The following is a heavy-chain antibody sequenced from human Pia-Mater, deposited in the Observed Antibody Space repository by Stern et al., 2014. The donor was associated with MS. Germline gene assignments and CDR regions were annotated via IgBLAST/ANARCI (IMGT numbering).Heavy chain of an antibody. CDR1: GFKFSIYW. CDR3: ARQTTAWASDV. J-gene: IGHJ4*02. D-gene: IGHD1-14*01. V-gene: IGHV5-51*01. Sequence: EVQLVQSGAELIRPGESLKISCKGSGFKFSIYWIAWVRQMPGKGLEWMGIIYPGDSETRYSPSFQGQVTMSADKSTSTAYLQWSNLNASDTAMYFCARQTTAWASDVWGQGTLVTVSS. CDR2: IYPGDSET.